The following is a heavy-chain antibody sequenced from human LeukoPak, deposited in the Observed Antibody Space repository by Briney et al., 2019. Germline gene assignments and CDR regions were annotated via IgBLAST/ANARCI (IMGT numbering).Heavy chain of an antibody. CDR2: IKSKSDGGTT. CDR1: GFTFSYAL. D-gene: IGHD5-18*01. V-gene: IGHV3-15*01. CDR3: TTKIQLWPLDY. Sequence: NPGGSLRLSCAASGFTFSYALMSWVRQAPGKGLEWVGRIKSKSDGGTTDYAAPVKGRFTISRDDSKNTLYLQMSSLETEDTAVYYCTTKIQLWPLDYWGQGTLVTVSS. J-gene: IGHJ4*02.